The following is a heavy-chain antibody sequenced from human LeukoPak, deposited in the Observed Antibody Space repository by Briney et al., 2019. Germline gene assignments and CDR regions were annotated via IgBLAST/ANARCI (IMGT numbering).Heavy chain of an antibody. J-gene: IGHJ4*02. CDR2: ISAVSGST. D-gene: IGHD3-22*01. CDR1: GFRFTGYG. V-gene: IGHV3-23*01. Sequence: GGALRLSCAASGFRFTGYGMGWVRQAPGKGLYWVSSISAVSGSTDYADSVKGRFTISRDDSKNTLYLQMKSLRAEDTAVYYCAKSHEPYYYDSSGYYDDYWGQGTLVTVSS. CDR3: AKSHEPYYYDSSGYYDDY.